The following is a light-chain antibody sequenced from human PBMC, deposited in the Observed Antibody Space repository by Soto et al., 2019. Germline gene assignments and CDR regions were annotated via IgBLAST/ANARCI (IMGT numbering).Light chain of an antibody. V-gene: IGKV3-15*01. CDR1: QSVSSN. J-gene: IGKJ4*01. CDR3: KQYNNWPIT. CDR2: DAS. Sequence: EIVMTQSPATLSVSAGERAILSCRASQSVSSNLVWYQQKPGRAPRLLIYDASTRATGVPARFSGSGSGTEFTLTISSLQSEDFAVYYCKQYNNWPITFGGGTKVDI.